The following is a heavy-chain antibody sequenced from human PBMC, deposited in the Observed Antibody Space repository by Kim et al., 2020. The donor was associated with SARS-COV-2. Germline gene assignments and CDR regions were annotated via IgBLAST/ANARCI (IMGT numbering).Heavy chain of an antibody. Sequence: SETLSLTCTVSGGSISSSSYYWGWIRQPPGKGLEWIGSIYYSGSTYYNPSLKSRVTISVDTSKNQFSLKLSSVTAADTAVYYCARHGEDLGGGNSLYYFDYWGQGTLVTVSS. V-gene: IGHV4-39*01. J-gene: IGHJ4*02. CDR1: GGSISSSSYY. D-gene: IGHD2-21*02. CDR2: IYYSGST. CDR3: ARHGEDLGGGNSLYYFDY.